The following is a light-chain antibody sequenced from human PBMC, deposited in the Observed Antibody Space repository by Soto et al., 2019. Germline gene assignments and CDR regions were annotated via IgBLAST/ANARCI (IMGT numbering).Light chain of an antibody. J-gene: IGLJ1*01. CDR2: GNS. CDR3: QSYDSSLSGYYV. CDR1: SSNIGAGYD. Sequence: MLTQPPSVSVAPGQRVTISCTGSSSNIGAGYDVHWYQQLPGTAPKLLIYGNSNRPSGVPDRFSGSKSGTSASLAITGLQAEDEADYYCQSYDSSLSGYYVFGTGTKVTXL. V-gene: IGLV1-40*01.